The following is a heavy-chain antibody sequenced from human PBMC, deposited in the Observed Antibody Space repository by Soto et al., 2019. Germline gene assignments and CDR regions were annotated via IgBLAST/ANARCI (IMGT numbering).Heavy chain of an antibody. V-gene: IGHV4-61*08. Sequence: ACGDSVYSAGVAGCWIRQPPGKGLEWIGYIYHSGSTNYNPSLKSRVTISVDTSKNQFSLKLSSVTAADTAVYYCARDRRWFAPWVQGTLVTVS. CDR2: IYHSGST. CDR3: ARDRRWFAP. J-gene: IGHJ5*02. CDR1: GDSVYSAGVA.